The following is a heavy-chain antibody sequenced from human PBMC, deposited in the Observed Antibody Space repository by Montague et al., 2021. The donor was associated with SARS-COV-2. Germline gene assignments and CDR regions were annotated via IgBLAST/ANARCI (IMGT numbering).Heavy chain of an antibody. CDR1: SGSFSSHY. CDR2: VNCGGST. D-gene: IGHD4-17*01. CDR3: ARAVTTGIGWFDP. V-gene: IGHV4-59*11. Sequence: SETLSLTCTVYSGSFSSHYWSWIRQPPGKGLEWIGYVNCGGSTNYNPSLKSRVNMSLDTSKNQFSLRLNSVTAADTAVYYCARAVTTGIGWFDPWGQGTLVIVSS. J-gene: IGHJ5*02.